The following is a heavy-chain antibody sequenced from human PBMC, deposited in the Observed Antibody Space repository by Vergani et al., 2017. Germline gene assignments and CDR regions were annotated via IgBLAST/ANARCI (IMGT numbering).Heavy chain of an antibody. J-gene: IGHJ4*02. Sequence: EVQLVESGGGLVQPGGSLRLSCAASGFTVSSNYMSWVRQAPGKGLEWVSVIYSGGSTYYADSVKGRFTISRDNSKNSLYLQMNSLRAEDTAVYYCARPLGRYCSSTSCYADDYWGQGTLVTVSS. V-gene: IGHV3-66*04. D-gene: IGHD2-2*01. CDR1: GFTVSSNY. CDR2: IYSGGST. CDR3: ARPLGRYCSSTSCYADDY.